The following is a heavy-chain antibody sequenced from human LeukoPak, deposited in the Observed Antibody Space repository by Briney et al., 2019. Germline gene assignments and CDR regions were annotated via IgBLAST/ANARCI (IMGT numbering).Heavy chain of an antibody. D-gene: IGHD5-18*01. CDR1: GFTFSSYA. CDR2: ISGSGGST. CDR3: AKRPAYSYGAYFDY. J-gene: IGHJ4*02. Sequence: PGGSLRLSCAASGFTFSSYAMSWVCQAPGKGLEWVSAISGSGGSTYYADSVKGRFTISRDNSKNTLYLQMSSLRAEDTAVYYCAKRPAYSYGAYFDYWGQGTLVTVSS. V-gene: IGHV3-23*01.